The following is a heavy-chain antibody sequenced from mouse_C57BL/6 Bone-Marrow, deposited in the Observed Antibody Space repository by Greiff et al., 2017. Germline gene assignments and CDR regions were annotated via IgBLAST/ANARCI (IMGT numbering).Heavy chain of an antibody. Sequence: VQLQQSGPELVKPGASVKISCKASGYAFSSSWMNWVKQRPGKGLEWIGRIYPGDGDTNYNGKFKGKATLTVDKSSSTAYMELRSLTSEDTAVYYCAREEGDWDWFAYWGQGTLVTVSA. V-gene: IGHV1-82*01. CDR1: GYAFSSSW. CDR3: AREEGDWDWFAY. CDR2: IYPGDGDT. J-gene: IGHJ3*01. D-gene: IGHD4-1*01.